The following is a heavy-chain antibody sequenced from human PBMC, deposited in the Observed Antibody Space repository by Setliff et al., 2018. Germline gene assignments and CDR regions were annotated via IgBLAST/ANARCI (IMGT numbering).Heavy chain of an antibody. CDR1: GYTFTGYY. Sequence: GASVKVSCKASGYTFTGYYIHWVRQAPGQGLEYMGWINPNSGGTNYAPKFQCRVTMPRDTAISTVYMELSRLRSDDTALYYCARGGGAPYSLAPYYHMDVWGKGTTVTVSS. D-gene: IGHD6-13*01. CDR2: INPNSGGT. V-gene: IGHV1-2*02. CDR3: ARGGGAPYSLAPYYHMDV. J-gene: IGHJ6*03.